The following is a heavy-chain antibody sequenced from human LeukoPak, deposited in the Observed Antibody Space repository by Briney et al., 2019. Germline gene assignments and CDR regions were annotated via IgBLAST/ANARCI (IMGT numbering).Heavy chain of an antibody. D-gene: IGHD5-18*01. CDR1: GYTFTSYG. V-gene: IGHV1-18*01. Sequence: ASVNVSCKASGYTFTSYGISCVRQAPGHELEWMGWISAYNSNTNYAQMLKGRDTINTDSSPNTGSMAVRSLRSDDTAMYYCERDRGGYRGFDYWGQGTLVTVSS. J-gene: IGHJ4*02. CDR3: ERDRGGYRGFDY. CDR2: ISAYNSNT.